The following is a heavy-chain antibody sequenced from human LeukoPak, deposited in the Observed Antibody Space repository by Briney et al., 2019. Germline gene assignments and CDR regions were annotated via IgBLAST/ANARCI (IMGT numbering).Heavy chain of an antibody. Sequence: PGGSLRLSCAASGFTFSSYAMSWVRQAPGKGLEWVSAISGSGGSTYYADSVKGRFTISRDNSKNTLYLQMNSLRAEDTAVYYCAKTRDQNYYDSRSAVGYWGQGTLVTVSS. V-gene: IGHV3-23*01. J-gene: IGHJ4*02. CDR1: GFTFSSYA. CDR2: ISGSGGST. D-gene: IGHD3-22*01. CDR3: AKTRDQNYYDSRSAVGY.